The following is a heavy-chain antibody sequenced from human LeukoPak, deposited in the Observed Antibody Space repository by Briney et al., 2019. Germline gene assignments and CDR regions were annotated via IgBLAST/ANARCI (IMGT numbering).Heavy chain of an antibody. J-gene: IGHJ5*02. D-gene: IGHD3-22*01. Sequence: SETLSLTCTVSGGSLSSYYWSWIRQPPGKGLEWIGYIYYSGSTNYNPSLKSRVTISVDTSKNQFSLKLSSVTAADTAVYYCARLGTYYYDSSGYSWGQGTLVTVSS. CDR3: ARLGTYYYDSSGYS. V-gene: IGHV4-59*08. CDR1: GGSLSSYY. CDR2: IYYSGST.